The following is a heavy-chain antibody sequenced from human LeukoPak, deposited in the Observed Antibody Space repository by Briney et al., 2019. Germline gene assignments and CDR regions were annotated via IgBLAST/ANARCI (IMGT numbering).Heavy chain of an antibody. Sequence: GASVKVSCKASGYTFTSYGISWVRQAPGQGLEWMGWISAYNGDTNYPQKFQGRVTMTTDTSTSTAYMELRSLRSDDTAVYYCARDWYGSGSSHAFDIWGQGTMVTVSS. J-gene: IGHJ3*02. CDR3: ARDWYGSGSSHAFDI. D-gene: IGHD3-10*01. V-gene: IGHV1-18*01. CDR2: ISAYNGDT. CDR1: GYTFTSYG.